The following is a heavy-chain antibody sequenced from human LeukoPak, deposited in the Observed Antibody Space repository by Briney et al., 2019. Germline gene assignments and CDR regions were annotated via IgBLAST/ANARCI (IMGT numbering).Heavy chain of an antibody. D-gene: IGHD4-17*01. CDR2: IKSKTDGGTT. J-gene: IGHJ6*03. CDR3: TSVYGDFNLWDYYYYMDV. V-gene: IGHV3-15*01. CDR1: GFTFSNAW. Sequence: PGGSLRLSCAASGFTFSNAWMSWVRQAPGKGLEWVGRIKSKTDGGTTDYAAPVKGRFTISRDDSKNTLYLQMNSLKTEDTAVYYCTSVYGDFNLWDYYYYMDVWGKGTTVTISS.